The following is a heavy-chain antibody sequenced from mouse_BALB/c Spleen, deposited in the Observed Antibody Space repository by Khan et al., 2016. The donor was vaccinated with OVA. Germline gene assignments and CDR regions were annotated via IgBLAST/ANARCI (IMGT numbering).Heavy chain of an antibody. D-gene: IGHD2-3*01. CDR3: ARRGDVYSWFTY. CDR2: ISNGGGST. V-gene: IGHV5-12*02. J-gene: IGHJ3*01. Sequence: EVELVESGGGLVQPGGTLKLSCATFGFTFSDFYMCWVRQTPEKRLEWVAYISNGGGSTYYPDTVKGRFTISRDNAKNTLYLQMSRLRSEDTAIYYCARRGDVYSWFTYWGQGTLVTVSA. CDR1: GFTFSDFY.